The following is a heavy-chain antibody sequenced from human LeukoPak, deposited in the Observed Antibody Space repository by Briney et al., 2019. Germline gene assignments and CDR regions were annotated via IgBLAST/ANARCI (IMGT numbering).Heavy chain of an antibody. J-gene: IGHJ6*02. CDR2: INPNSGGT. Sequence: ASVTVSCKASGYTFTPYYMHWVRQAPGQGLEWMGWINPNSGGTNYAQKFQGRVTMTRDTSNSTAYMELNRLRSDDTAVYYCGSTRYSSSLRFYGMDVWGQGTTVTVSS. CDR3: GSTRYSSSLRFYGMDV. D-gene: IGHD6-13*01. V-gene: IGHV1-2*02. CDR1: GYTFTPYY.